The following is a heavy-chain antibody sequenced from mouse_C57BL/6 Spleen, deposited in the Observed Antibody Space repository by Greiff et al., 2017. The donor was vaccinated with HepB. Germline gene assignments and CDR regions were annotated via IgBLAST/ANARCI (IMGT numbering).Heavy chain of an antibody. CDR3: ARGRYDEEAWFAY. D-gene: IGHD2-12*01. Sequence: QVQLQQPGAELVKPGASVKLSCKASGYTFTSYWMQWVKQRPGQGLEWIGEIDPSDSYTNYNQKFKGKATLTVDTSSSTAYMQLSSLTSEDSAVYDCARGRYDEEAWFAYWGQGTLVTVSA. CDR1: GYTFTSYW. J-gene: IGHJ3*01. V-gene: IGHV1-50*01. CDR2: IDPSDSYT.